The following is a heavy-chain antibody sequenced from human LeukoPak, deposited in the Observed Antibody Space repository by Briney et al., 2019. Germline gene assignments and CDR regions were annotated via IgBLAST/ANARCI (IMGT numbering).Heavy chain of an antibody. CDR2: INPSGGST. V-gene: IGHV1-46*01. D-gene: IGHD6-19*01. Sequence: ASVKVSCKASGYIFTDYYMHWVRQAPGQGLEWMGIINPSGGSTSYAQKFQGRVTMTRDTSTSTVYMELSSLRSEDTAVYYCAREGIAVYFDYWGQGTLVTVSS. CDR3: AREGIAVYFDY. CDR1: GYIFTDYY. J-gene: IGHJ4*02.